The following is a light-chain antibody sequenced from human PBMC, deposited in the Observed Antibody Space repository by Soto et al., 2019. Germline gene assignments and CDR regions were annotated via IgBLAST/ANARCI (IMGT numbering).Light chain of an antibody. CDR2: GAS. J-gene: IGKJ1*01. Sequence: EIVMTQSPATLSVSPEEIATLSGRASQSVSSNLVWYQQKRGQTPRLLIYGASTRASGIPARFSGSGSGTEFTLTISSLQCEDFADYYCLQYSNWLRTFGQGTKVE. V-gene: IGKV3-15*01. CDR3: LQYSNWLRT. CDR1: QSVSSN.